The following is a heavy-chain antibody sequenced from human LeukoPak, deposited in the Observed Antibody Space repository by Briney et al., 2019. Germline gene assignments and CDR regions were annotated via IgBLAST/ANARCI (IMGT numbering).Heavy chain of an antibody. J-gene: IGHJ4*01. CDR1: GYTFSNYG. V-gene: IGHV1-18*01. D-gene: IGHD1-1*01. Sequence: EASVNVSCKTSGYTFSNYGISWVRQAPGQGLEWMGWITAYNGNRLYAQRFQGRITLTTDTSTSTSYMELKSLEYDDTAIYYCARDNDKVVDHWGQGTLVTVSS. CDR2: ITAYNGNR. CDR3: ARDNDKVVDH.